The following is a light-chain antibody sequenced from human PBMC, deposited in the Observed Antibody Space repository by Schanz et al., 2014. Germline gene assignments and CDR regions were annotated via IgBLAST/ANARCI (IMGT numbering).Light chain of an antibody. CDR3: QQANSFPRT. Sequence: DIQMTQSPSSVSASVGDRVTITCRASQGVSSWVAWYQQKPGKAPKLLIYAADTLESGVPYRFSGSGSGTQFILTITSLQPEDFATYDCQQANSFPRTFGQGTKVEIK. J-gene: IGKJ1*01. CDR1: QGVSSW. V-gene: IGKV1-12*01. CDR2: AAD.